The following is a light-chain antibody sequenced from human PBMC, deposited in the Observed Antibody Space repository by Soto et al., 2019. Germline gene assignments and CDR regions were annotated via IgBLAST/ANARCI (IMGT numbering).Light chain of an antibody. CDR2: EDN. CDR3: QSYDSSNVV. J-gene: IGLJ2*01. V-gene: IGLV6-57*03. Sequence: NFMLTQPHSVSESPGKTVTISCTRSSGSIASNYVQWYQHRPGSAPTTVIYEDNQRPSGVPDRFSGSIDSSSKSASLTIAGLKTEDEADYCCQSYDSSNVVFGGGTKLTVL. CDR1: SGSIASNY.